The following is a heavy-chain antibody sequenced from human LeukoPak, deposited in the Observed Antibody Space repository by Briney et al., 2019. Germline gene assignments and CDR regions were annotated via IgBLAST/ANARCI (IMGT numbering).Heavy chain of an antibody. CDR3: ARGYCSGGSCYKNWFDP. D-gene: IGHD2-15*01. CDR1: GGSISSYY. CDR2: IYYSGST. Sequence: SETLSLTCTVSGGSISSYYWSWIRQPPGKGLEWIGYIYYSGSTNYNPSLKSRVTISVDTSKNQFSLKLSSVTAADTAVYYCARGYCSGGSCYKNWFDPWGQGTLVTVSS. V-gene: IGHV4-59*08. J-gene: IGHJ5*02.